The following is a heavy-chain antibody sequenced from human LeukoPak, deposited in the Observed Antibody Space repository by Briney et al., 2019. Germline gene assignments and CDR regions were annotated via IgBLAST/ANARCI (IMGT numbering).Heavy chain of an antibody. Sequence: ASVKVSCKASGYTFTGYYMHWVRQAPGQGLEWMGWINPNSGGTNYAQKFQGRVTMTRDTSISTAYMELSRLRSDDTAVYYCARGAEYYDSSGYYPGCAFDIWGQGTMVTVSS. CDR3: ARGAEYYDSSGYYPGCAFDI. J-gene: IGHJ3*02. CDR2: INPNSGGT. D-gene: IGHD3-22*01. V-gene: IGHV1-2*02. CDR1: GYTFTGYY.